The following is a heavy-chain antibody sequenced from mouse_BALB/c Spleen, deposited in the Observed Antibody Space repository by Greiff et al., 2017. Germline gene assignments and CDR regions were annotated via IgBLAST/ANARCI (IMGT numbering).Heavy chain of an antibody. J-gene: IGHJ4*01. Sequence: EVKVVESGGGLVQPGGSLRLSCATSGFTFTDYYMSWVRQPPGKALEWLGFIRNKANGYTTEYSASVKGRFTISRDNSQSILYLQMNTLRAEDSATYYCARDTYYAMDYWGQGTSVTVSS. CDR2: IRNKANGYTT. V-gene: IGHV7-3*02. CDR3: ARDTYYAMDY. CDR1: GFTFTDYY.